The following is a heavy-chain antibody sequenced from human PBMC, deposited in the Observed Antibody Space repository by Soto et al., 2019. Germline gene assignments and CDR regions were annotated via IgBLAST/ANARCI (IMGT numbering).Heavy chain of an antibody. CDR1: GGSISSYY. CDR3: GKGRDSGWTTPYYFYGMDV. J-gene: IGHJ6*02. D-gene: IGHD5-12*01. Sequence: SETLSLTCTVSGGSISSYYWSWIRQPPGGGLVWIGYIYYSGSTNYNPSLKSRVPMSVDTSKNQFSLKLSSVPGADTAVYYCGKGRDSGWTTPYYFYGMDVWGQGTTVTVSS. V-gene: IGHV4-59*01. CDR2: IYYSGST.